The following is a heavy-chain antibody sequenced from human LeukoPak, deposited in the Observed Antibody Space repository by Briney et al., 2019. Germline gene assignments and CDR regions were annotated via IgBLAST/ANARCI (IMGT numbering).Heavy chain of an antibody. Sequence: SETLSLTCTVSGGSISSYYWSWIRQPPGKGLEWIGYIYYSGSTNYSPSLKSRVTISVDTSKNQFPLKLSSVTAADTAVYYCARASPAGQLAPEYWGQGTLVTVSS. CDR3: ARASPAGQLAPEY. J-gene: IGHJ4*02. CDR2: IYYSGST. V-gene: IGHV4-59*01. D-gene: IGHD6-13*01. CDR1: GGSISSYY.